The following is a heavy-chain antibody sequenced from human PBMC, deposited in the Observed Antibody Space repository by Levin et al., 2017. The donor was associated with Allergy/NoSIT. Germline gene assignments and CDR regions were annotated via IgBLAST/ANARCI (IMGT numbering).Heavy chain of an antibody. V-gene: IGHV3-48*01. CDR2: ISSSSSTI. Sequence: GESLKISCAASGFTFSSYSMNWVRQAPGKGLEWVSYISSSSSTIYYADSVKGRFTISRDNAKNSLYLQMNSLRAEDTAVYYCARDAYSSSWYYFDYWGQGTLVTVSS. J-gene: IGHJ4*02. D-gene: IGHD6-13*01. CDR1: GFTFSSYS. CDR3: ARDAYSSSWYYFDY.